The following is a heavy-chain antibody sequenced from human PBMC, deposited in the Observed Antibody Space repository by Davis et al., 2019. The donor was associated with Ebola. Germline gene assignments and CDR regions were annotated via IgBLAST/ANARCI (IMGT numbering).Heavy chain of an antibody. CDR3: ARGGNIVVVPAAISYYYYGMDV. D-gene: IGHD2-2*01. CDR1: GFTFSSYS. CDR2: ISSSSSYI. Sequence: GESLKISCAASGFTFSSYSMNWVRQAPGKGLEWVSSISSSSSYIYYADSVKGRFTISRDNAKNSLYLQMNSLRAEDTAVYYCARGGNIVVVPAAISYYYYGMDVWGQGTTVTVSS. V-gene: IGHV3-21*01. J-gene: IGHJ6*02.